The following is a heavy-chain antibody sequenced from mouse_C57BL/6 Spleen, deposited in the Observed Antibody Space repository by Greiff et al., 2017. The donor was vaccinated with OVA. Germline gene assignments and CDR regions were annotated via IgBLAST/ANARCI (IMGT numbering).Heavy chain of an antibody. V-gene: IGHV1-53*01. CDR2: ITPSNGGT. Sequence: QVQLKQPGTELVKPGASVKLSCKASGYTFTSYWMHWVKQRPGQGLEWIGNITPSNGGTNYNEKFKSKATLTVDKSSSTAYMQLSSLTSEDSAVYSCARGEYYDYDWYFDVWGTGTTVTVSS. D-gene: IGHD2-4*01. CDR1: GYTFTSYW. J-gene: IGHJ1*03. CDR3: ARGEYYDYDWYFDV.